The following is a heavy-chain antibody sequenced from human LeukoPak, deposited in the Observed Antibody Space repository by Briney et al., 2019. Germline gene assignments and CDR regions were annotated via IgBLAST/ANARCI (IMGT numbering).Heavy chain of an antibody. CDR2: IYYSGST. CDR3: ARSSGWYGGYYFDY. V-gene: IGHV4-59*01. J-gene: IGHJ4*02. CDR1: GGSISSYY. Sequence: PSETLSLTCTVSGGSISSYYWSWIRQPPGKGLEWIGYIYYSGSTNYNPSLKSRVTISVDASKNQFSLKLSSVTAADTAVYYCARSSGWYGGYYFDYWGQGTLVTVSS. D-gene: IGHD6-19*01.